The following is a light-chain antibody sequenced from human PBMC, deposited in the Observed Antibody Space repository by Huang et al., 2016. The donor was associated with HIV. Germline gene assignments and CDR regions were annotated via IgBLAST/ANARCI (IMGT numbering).Light chain of an antibody. V-gene: IGKV3-15*01. J-gene: IGKJ4*01. CDR1: QSISNN. CDR3: QQYNDWLSLT. CDR2: GAS. Sequence: EIVMTQSPATLSVSPGERATLSCRASQSISNNLAWYQQKPGQAPRLLVFGASTRATGVPVMFSGSESGTVFTLTSSSLQFEDSAVYYCQQYNDWLSLTFGGGTKVGIK.